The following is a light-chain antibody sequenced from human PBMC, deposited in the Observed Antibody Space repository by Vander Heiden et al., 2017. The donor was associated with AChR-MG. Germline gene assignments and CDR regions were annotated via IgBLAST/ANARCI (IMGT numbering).Light chain of an antibody. Sequence: DIQMTQSPSSLSASVGDRVTITCRASQSISSYLNWYQQKPGKAPKLLIYAASSLQSGVPSRFSGSGSGTDFTLTISSLQPEDFATYYCQQSDSTPHTFGQRTKLDIK. CDR1: QSISSY. V-gene: IGKV1-39*01. J-gene: IGKJ2*01. CDR2: AAS. CDR3: QQSDSTPHT.